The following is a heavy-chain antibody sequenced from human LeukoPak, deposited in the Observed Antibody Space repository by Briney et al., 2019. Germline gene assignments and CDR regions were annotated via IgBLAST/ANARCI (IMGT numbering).Heavy chain of an antibody. V-gene: IGHV1-46*01. D-gene: IGHD2-15*01. CDR2: INPSGGST. CDR3: ARSYCSGGSCSSGEHYYYGMDV. J-gene: IGHJ6*02. CDR1: GYTFTSYY. Sequence: ASVKVSCKASGYTFTSYYMHWVRQAPGQGLEWMGIINPSGGSTSYAQKFQGRVTMTRDTSTSTVYMELSSLRSEDTAVYYCARSYCSGGSCSSGEHYYYGMDVWGQGTTVTVSS.